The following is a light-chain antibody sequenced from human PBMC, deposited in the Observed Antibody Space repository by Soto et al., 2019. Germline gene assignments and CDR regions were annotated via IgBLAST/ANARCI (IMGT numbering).Light chain of an antibody. V-gene: IGKV1-5*03. Sequence: DIQMTQSPSTLSASVGDRITITCRASEDISMWLAWYQQKPGKAPKVLIYKASSLESGVPARFSGSGSGTEFTLTISSLQPDDFASYFCQQYKSHWTFGQGTKVEIK. CDR1: EDISMW. CDR3: QQYKSHWT. CDR2: KAS. J-gene: IGKJ1*01.